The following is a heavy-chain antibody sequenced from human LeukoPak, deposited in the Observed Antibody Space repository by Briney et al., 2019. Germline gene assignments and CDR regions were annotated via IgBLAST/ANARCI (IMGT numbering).Heavy chain of an antibody. V-gene: IGHV3-66*01. CDR3: ARGSGPQWELLPLDY. D-gene: IGHD1-26*01. J-gene: IGHJ4*02. CDR1: GFTVSSNY. Sequence: GGSLRLSCAASGFTVSSNYMSWVRQAPGKGLEWVSVIYSGGSTYYTDSVKGRFTISRDNSKNTLYLQMNSLRAEDTAVYYCARGSGPQWELLPLDYWGQGTLVTVSS. CDR2: IYSGGST.